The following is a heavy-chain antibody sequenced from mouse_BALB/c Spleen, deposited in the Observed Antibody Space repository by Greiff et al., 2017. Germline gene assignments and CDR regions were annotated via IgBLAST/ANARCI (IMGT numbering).Heavy chain of an antibody. CDR2: INSNGGST. CDR1: GFTFSSYG. CDR3: ARVGNYVDYAMDY. V-gene: IGHV5-6-3*01. J-gene: IGHJ4*01. D-gene: IGHD2-1*01. Sequence: EVQLVESGGGLVQPGGSLKLSCAASGFTFSSYGMSWVRQTPDKRLELVATINSNGGSTYYPDSVKGRFTISRDNAKNTLYLQMSSLKSEDTAMYYCARVGNYVDYAMDYWGQGTSVTVSS.